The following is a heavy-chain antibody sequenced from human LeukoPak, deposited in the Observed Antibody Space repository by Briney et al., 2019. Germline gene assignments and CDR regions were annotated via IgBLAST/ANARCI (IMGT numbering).Heavy chain of an antibody. CDR1: GGTFSSYA. D-gene: IGHD5-18*01. V-gene: IGHV1-69*04. CDR3: ARDVDTAAGFGMDV. Sequence: ASVKVSCKASGGTFSSYAISWVRQAPGQGLEWMGRIIPIFGIANYAQKFRGRVTITADKSTSTAYMELSSLRSEDTAVYYCARDVDTAAGFGMDVWGQGTTVTVSS. CDR2: IIPIFGIA. J-gene: IGHJ6*02.